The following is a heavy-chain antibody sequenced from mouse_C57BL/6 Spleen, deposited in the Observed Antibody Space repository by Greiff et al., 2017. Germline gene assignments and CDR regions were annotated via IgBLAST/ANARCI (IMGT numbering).Heavy chain of an antibody. CDR2: INTETGGT. Sequence: QVQLQQSGAELVRPGASVTLSCTASGYTFTDYEMHWVKQTPVHGLEWIGAINTETGGTASNQKFKGKAILTADKSSSTAYMELRSLTSEDSAVYYCTRSLYYGSSYDAMDYWGQGTSVTVSS. J-gene: IGHJ4*01. CDR1: GYTFTDYE. V-gene: IGHV1-15*01. CDR3: TRSLYYGSSYDAMDY. D-gene: IGHD1-1*01.